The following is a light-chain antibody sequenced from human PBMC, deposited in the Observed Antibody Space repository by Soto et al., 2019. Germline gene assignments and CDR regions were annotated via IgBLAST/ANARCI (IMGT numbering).Light chain of an antibody. Sequence: EIVLTQSPGTLSLSPGEIATLSCRASQSVSSSYLAWYQQKPGQAPRLLIYGASTRATDIPARFSGSASGTEFTLTISSLQSEDFAIYYCQQYNNWPITFGQGTRREIK. CDR2: GAS. J-gene: IGKJ5*01. CDR3: QQYNNWPIT. CDR1: QSVSSSY. V-gene: IGKV3-15*01.